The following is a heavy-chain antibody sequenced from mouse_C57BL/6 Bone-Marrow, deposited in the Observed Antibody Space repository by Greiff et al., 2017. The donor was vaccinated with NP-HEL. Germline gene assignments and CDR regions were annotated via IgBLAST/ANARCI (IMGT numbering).Heavy chain of an antibody. CDR2: IYPGNSDT. CDR3: SGTGFAY. Sequence: RPGQGLEWIGAIYPGNSDTSYNQKFKGKAKLTAVTSASTAYMELSSLTNEDSAVYYCSGTGFAYWGQGTLVTVSA. J-gene: IGHJ3*01. V-gene: IGHV1-5*01. D-gene: IGHD3-3*01.